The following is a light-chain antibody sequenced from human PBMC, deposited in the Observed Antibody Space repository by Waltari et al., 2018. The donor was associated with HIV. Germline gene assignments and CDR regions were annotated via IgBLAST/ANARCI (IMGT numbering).Light chain of an antibody. V-gene: IGLV2-23*01. J-gene: IGLJ2*01. Sequence: QSALTQPASVSGYAGPSITIHCSGTSSDIGDYNLVAWYQQHPGKAPKLIVYEGIKRPSGVSSRISGSKSANTASLTISGLQAEDEADYYCCSYGGSSNWLFGGGTKLTVL. CDR2: EGI. CDR3: CSYGGSSNWL. CDR1: SSDIGDYNL.